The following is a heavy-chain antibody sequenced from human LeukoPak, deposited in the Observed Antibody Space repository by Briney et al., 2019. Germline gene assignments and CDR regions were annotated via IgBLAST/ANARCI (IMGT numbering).Heavy chain of an antibody. V-gene: IGHV3-21*01. J-gene: IGHJ4*02. Sequence: GGSLRLSCEASGFPFSSYSLNWVRQAPGKGLEWVSSISSSSSYIFYGDSVKGRFTISRDNAKNSLFLQMNSLRAEDTAVYYCARVEGIAVAGRYYFDYWGQGTVVTVSS. CDR1: GFPFSSYS. CDR3: ARVEGIAVAGRYYFDY. CDR2: ISSSSSYI. D-gene: IGHD6-19*01.